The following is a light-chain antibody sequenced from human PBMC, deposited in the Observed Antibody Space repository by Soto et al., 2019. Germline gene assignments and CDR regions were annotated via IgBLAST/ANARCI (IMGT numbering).Light chain of an antibody. CDR2: GNS. CDR3: QSYDSSLSGWV. CDR1: SSNIGAGYD. J-gene: IGLJ1*01. Sequence: VLTQPPSVSGAPGQRVTISCTGSSSNIGAGYDVHWYQQLPGTAPKLLIYGNSNRPSGVPDRFSGSKSGTSASLAITGLQAEDEADYYCQSYDSSLSGWVFGTGTKVTDL. V-gene: IGLV1-40*01.